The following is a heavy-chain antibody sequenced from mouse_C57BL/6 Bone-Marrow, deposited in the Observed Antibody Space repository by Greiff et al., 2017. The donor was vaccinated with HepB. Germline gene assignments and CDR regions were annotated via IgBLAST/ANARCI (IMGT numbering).Heavy chain of an antibody. CDR2: INPGSGGT. J-gene: IGHJ1*03. D-gene: IGHD2-5*01. V-gene: IGHV1-54*01. CDR1: GYAFTNYL. CDR3: ATLTYYSNYGFYWYFDV. Sequence: VQLQQSGAELVRPGTSVKVSCKASGYAFTNYLIEWVKQRPGQGLEWIGVINPGSGGTNYNEKFKGKATLTADKSSSTAYMQLSSLTSEDSAVYYCATLTYYSNYGFYWYFDVWGTGTTVTVSS.